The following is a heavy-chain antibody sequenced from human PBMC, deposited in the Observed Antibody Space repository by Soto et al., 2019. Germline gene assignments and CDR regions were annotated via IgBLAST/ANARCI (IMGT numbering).Heavy chain of an antibody. CDR2: ISYDGSNK. CDR3: ARAPTRFVLLGPLDY. D-gene: IGHD2-15*01. CDR1: GFTFSSYA. Sequence: QVQLVESGGGVVQPGRSLRLSCAASGFTFSSYAMHWVRQAPGKGLEWVAVISYDGSNKYYADSVKGRFTISRDNSKNTLYLQMNSLRAEDTAVYYCARAPTRFVLLGPLDYWGQGTLVTVSS. V-gene: IGHV3-30-3*01. J-gene: IGHJ4*02.